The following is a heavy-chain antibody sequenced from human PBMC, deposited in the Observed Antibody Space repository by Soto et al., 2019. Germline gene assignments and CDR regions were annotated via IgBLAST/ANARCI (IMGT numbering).Heavy chain of an antibody. Sequence: QVQVVESGGGVVQPGRTLRLSCVASGFTFSSYGIHWVRQAPGKGLEWVAVISKDGNNKYYADSVKGRFTISRDNSKNTLLLQMNSLRAEDTAVYYCARGIDGYNYWDHYYYGMDVWGQGTTVTVSS. D-gene: IGHD5-12*01. CDR3: ARGIDGYNYWDHYYYGMDV. J-gene: IGHJ6*02. V-gene: IGHV3-30*03. CDR2: ISKDGNNK. CDR1: GFTFSSYG.